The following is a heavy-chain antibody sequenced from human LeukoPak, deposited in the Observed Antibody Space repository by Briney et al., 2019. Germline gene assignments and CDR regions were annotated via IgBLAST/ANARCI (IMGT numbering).Heavy chain of an antibody. Sequence: GASVKVSCKASGYTFTGYYMHWVRQAPGQGLEWMGWINPSGGSTSYAQKFQGRVTMTRDMSTSTVYMELSSLRSEDTAVYYCARDRSIAVAGSPLYWGQGTLVTVSS. D-gene: IGHD6-19*01. CDR2: INPSGGST. CDR3: ARDRSIAVAGSPLY. J-gene: IGHJ4*02. CDR1: GYTFTGYY. V-gene: IGHV1-46*01.